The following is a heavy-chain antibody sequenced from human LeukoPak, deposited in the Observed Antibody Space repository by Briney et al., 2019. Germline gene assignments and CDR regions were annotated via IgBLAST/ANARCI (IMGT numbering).Heavy chain of an antibody. V-gene: IGHV4-4*07. CDR2: IHTSGST. J-gene: IGHJ6*03. D-gene: IGHD3-10*01. CDR1: GGSISSYY. CDR3: ARDLHEWVRGVSYYYYYYMDV. Sequence: SETLSLTCTVSGGSISSYYWSWIRQPAGKGLEWFGRIHTSGSTNYNPSLKSRVTMSVDTSKNQFSLKLSSVTAADTAVYYCARDLHEWVRGVSYYYYYYMDVWGKGTTVTISS.